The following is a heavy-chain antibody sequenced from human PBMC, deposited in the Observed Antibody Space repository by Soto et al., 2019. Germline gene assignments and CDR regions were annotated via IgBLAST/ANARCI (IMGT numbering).Heavy chain of an antibody. D-gene: IGHD3-9*01. CDR3: ARLEGLATISYYFDF. J-gene: IGHJ4*02. Sequence: QLQESGPGLVKPSETLSLTCSVSGDSINSDKYYWGWIRQPPGKGLEWIGSIYYRGNTYYNPSLQTRVTISLDKSKSQFSLRLNSVTAADSAVYFCARLEGLATISYYFDFWGQGAQVTVCS. V-gene: IGHV4-39*01. CDR2: IYYRGNT. CDR1: GDSINSDKYY.